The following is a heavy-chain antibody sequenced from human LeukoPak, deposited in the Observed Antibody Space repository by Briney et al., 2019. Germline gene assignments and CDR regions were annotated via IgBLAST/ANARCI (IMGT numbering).Heavy chain of an antibody. D-gene: IGHD1-7*01. CDR1: GFTFSSYG. J-gene: IGHJ5*02. CDR3: ARDRRLQGITGTTEHHWFDP. CDR2: IWYDGSNK. Sequence: GGSLRLSCAASGFTFSSYGMHWVRQAPGKGLEWVAVIWYDGSNKYYADSVKGRFTISRGNSKNTLYLQMNSLRAEDTAVYYCARDRRLQGITGTTEHHWFDPWCQGTLV. V-gene: IGHV3-33*08.